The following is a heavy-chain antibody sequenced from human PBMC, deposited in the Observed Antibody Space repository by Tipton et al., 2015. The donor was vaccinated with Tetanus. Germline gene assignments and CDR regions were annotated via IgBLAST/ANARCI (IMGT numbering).Heavy chain of an antibody. V-gene: IGHV5-51*01. Sequence: QLVQSGAEVRKPGESLKISCKASGYIFATNWIGWVRQMPGKGLEWMGIIYPSDSDTRYSPSFQGQVTMSVDKSINTAYLQWSSLKASDTAVYYCARRGLGAALDSWGQGTLLTVSA. CDR1: GYIFATNW. CDR3: ARRGLGAALDS. CDR2: IYPSDSDT. J-gene: IGHJ5*01. D-gene: IGHD6-13*01.